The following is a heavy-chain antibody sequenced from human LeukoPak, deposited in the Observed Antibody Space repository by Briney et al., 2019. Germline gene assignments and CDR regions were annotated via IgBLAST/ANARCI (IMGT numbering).Heavy chain of an antibody. D-gene: IGHD3-3*01. V-gene: IGHV4-59*08. CDR3: ARLSDFWSGSPPKGGFDP. CDR2: MYNSGST. J-gene: IGHJ5*02. CDR1: GVSISNYY. Sequence: SETLSLTCTVSGVSISNYYWSWIRQPPGKGLEWVGYMYNSGSTNYNPSLKSRVAISVDTSKNQFSLKLSSVTAADTAVYYCARLSDFWSGSPPKGGFDPWGQGTLVTVSS.